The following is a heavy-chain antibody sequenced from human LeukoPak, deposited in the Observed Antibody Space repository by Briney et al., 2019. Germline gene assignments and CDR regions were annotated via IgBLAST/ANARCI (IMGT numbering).Heavy chain of an antibody. J-gene: IGHJ5*02. CDR1: GYTFTSYG. CDR2: ISAYNGNT. D-gene: IGHD3-22*01. CDR3: AREMYDSSGYRTLNNWFDP. V-gene: IGHV1-18*01. Sequence: GASVKVSCKASGYTFTSYGISWVRQAPGQGLEWMGWISAYNGNTNYAQKLQGRVTMTTDTSTSTAYMELRSLRSDDTAVYYCAREMYDSSGYRTLNNWFDPWGQGTLVTVSS.